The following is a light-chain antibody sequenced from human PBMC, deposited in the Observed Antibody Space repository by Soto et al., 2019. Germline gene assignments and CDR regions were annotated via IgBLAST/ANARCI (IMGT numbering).Light chain of an antibody. Sequence: QSALTQPASVSGSPGQSITISCTGTTSDVGGYNYVSWYQHHPGKAPKLMIYQVSDRPSGVSNRFSGSKSGNTASLTISGLQAEDETDYYCTSWTSTSTVSFGGGTKLTVL. CDR1: TSDVGGYNY. CDR3: TSWTSTSTVS. V-gene: IGLV2-14*01. CDR2: QVS. J-gene: IGLJ2*01.